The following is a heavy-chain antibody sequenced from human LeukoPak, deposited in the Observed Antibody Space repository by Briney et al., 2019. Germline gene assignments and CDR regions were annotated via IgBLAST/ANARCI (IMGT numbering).Heavy chain of an antibody. Sequence: GGSLRVSCAASGFTFSSYWMNWVRQAPGKGLEWVATIKEDGSEKYYVDSVKGRFTISRDNAKNSLYLQLISMRAEDTAVYYCARRGSYLDYWGQGTLVTVSS. D-gene: IGHD1-26*01. CDR1: GFTFSSYW. CDR2: IKEDGSEK. V-gene: IGHV3-7*01. J-gene: IGHJ4*02. CDR3: ARRGSYLDY.